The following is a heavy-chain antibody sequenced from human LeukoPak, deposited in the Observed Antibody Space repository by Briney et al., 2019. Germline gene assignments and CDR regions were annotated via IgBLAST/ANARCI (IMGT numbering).Heavy chain of an antibody. V-gene: IGHV3-30*18. CDR3: TKDLTELTLALNC. J-gene: IGHJ4*02. Sequence: GGSLRLSCAASGFPFSSYGMAWVRQAPGKGLEWMAVISNDGTRKYYADSVKGRFTISRDNSKNTLYLQMNSLRVEDMAVYYCTKDLTELTLALNCWGQGTLVTVSS. D-gene: IGHD3-9*01. CDR1: GFPFSSYG. CDR2: ISNDGTRK.